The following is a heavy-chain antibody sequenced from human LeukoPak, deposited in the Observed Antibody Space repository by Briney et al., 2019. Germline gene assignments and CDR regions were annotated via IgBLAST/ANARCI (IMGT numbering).Heavy chain of an antibody. CDR1: GGSISSGGYY. J-gene: IGHJ4*02. V-gene: IGHV4-30-2*01. Sequence: SETLSLTCTVSGGSISSGGYYWSWIRQPPGKGLEWIGYIYHSGSTYYNPSLKSRVTISVDRSKNQFSLKLSSVTAADTAVYYCARDQPPYYFDYWGQGTLVTVSS. CDR3: ARDQPPYYFDY. CDR2: IYHSGST.